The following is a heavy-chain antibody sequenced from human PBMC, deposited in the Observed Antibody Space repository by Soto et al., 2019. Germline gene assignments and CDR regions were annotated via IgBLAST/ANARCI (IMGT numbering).Heavy chain of an antibody. J-gene: IGHJ6*02. D-gene: IGHD2-21*02. V-gene: IGHV4-30-4*08. CDR3: AREDDGGDIRAV. Sequence: SETLSLTCTVSGGSINSDYYHWTWIRQSPGKGLERIGYIHHSGAILYNPSFKSRLAISVDTSKSQFSLHLSSMTDTDTAVYFWAREDDGGDIRAVWGQGTTVTVS. CDR1: GGSINSDYYH. CDR2: IHHSGAI.